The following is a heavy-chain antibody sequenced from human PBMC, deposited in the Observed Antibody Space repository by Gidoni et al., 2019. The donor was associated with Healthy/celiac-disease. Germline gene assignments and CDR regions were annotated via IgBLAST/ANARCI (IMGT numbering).Heavy chain of an antibody. Sequence: KPGASVKVSCKASGYTFTGYYMHWVRQAPGQGLEWMGWINPNSGGTNYAQKFQGRVTMTRDTSISTAYMELSRLRSDDTAVYYCARGPYGVAAAGTVGDYWGQGTLVTVSS. CDR3: ARGPYGVAAAGTVGDY. J-gene: IGHJ4*02. CDR1: GYTFTGYY. D-gene: IGHD6-13*01. CDR2: INPNSGGT. V-gene: IGHV1-2*02.